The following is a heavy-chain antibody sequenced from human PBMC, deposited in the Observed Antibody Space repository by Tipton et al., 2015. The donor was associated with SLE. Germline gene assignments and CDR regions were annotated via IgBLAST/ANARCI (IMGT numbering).Heavy chain of an antibody. J-gene: IGHJ3*02. CDR3: ASPEAFDI. V-gene: IGHV4-39*01. Sequence: TLSLTCIVSGGSISRSNYYWGWIRQPPGKGLEWIGSIHYSGKTYYNSSLKGRVTISVDKSKNQFSLKLSSMTAADTAVYYCASPEAFDIWGQGTMVTVSS. CDR2: IHYSGKT. CDR1: GGSISRSNYY.